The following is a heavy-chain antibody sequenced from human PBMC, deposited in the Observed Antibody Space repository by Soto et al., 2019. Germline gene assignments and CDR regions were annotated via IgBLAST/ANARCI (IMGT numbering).Heavy chain of an antibody. V-gene: IGHV1-18*03. J-gene: IGHJ4*02. CDR3: ARDLGTAIFGVAPVMF. CDR2: ISAYNGNT. Sequence: QVQLVQSEAEVKKPGASVKVSCKASGYTFTSYGISWVRQAPGQGLEWMGWISAYNGNTNYAQKLQGRVTMTTDTSTSTAYMDLRSLRSDDMAVYYCARDLGTAIFGVAPVMFWGQGTLVTVSS. D-gene: IGHD3-3*01. CDR1: GYTFTSYG.